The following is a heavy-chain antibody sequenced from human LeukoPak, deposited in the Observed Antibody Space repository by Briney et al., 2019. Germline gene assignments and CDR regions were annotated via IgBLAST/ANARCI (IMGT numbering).Heavy chain of an antibody. D-gene: IGHD3-3*01. CDR2: ISAYNGNT. CDR3: ARVPVTYYDFWSGYYTDY. CDR1: GYTFTSYG. Sequence: ASVKVSCKAPGYTFTSYGISWVRQAPGQGLEWMGWISAYNGNTNYAQKLQGRVTMTTDTSTSTAYMELRSLRSDDTAVYYCARVPVTYYDFWSGYYTDYWGQGTLVTVSS. J-gene: IGHJ4*02. V-gene: IGHV1-18*01.